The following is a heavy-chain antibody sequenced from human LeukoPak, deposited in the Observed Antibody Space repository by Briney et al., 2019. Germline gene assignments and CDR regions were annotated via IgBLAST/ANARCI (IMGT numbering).Heavy chain of an antibody. V-gene: IGHV3-21*01. Sequence: GGSLRLSCAASGLTFSTHTMSWVRQAPGKGLEWVSATNGDSDYTYYADSVKGRFTISRDNAKNSLYLQMNSLRAEDTAVYYCARGSPRGSGTPLDYGMDAWGQGTTVTVSS. CDR2: TNGDSDYT. J-gene: IGHJ6*02. CDR3: ARGSPRGSGTPLDYGMDA. CDR1: GLTFSTHT. D-gene: IGHD3-16*01.